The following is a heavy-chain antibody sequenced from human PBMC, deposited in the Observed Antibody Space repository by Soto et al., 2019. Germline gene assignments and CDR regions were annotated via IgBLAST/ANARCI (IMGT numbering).Heavy chain of an antibody. D-gene: IGHD3-10*01. CDR1: GDTFSFYT. J-gene: IGHJ4*02. V-gene: IGHV1-69*02. CDR3: ATSYGSGYRAFDY. Sequence: SVKVSCEACGDTFSFYTINWVRQAPGLGLEWMGRVNPILSMSNYAQKFQGRVTMTADKSTSTAYMELRSLRSEDTAFYYCATSYGSGYRAFDYWGQGALVTVSS. CDR2: VNPILSMS.